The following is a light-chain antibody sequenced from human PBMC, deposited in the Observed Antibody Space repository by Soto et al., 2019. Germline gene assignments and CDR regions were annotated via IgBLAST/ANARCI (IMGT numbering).Light chain of an antibody. CDR2: EVS. CDR1: SSDVGGYNF. CDR3: SSYAGSDMGV. Sequence: QSAPTQPPSASGSPGQSVTISCTGTSSDVGGYNFVSWYQQHPGKAPKLIIYEVSERPSGVPDRFSGSKSGNTASLTVSGLQAEDEADYYCSSYAGSDMGVFGTGTKLTVL. V-gene: IGLV2-8*01. J-gene: IGLJ1*01.